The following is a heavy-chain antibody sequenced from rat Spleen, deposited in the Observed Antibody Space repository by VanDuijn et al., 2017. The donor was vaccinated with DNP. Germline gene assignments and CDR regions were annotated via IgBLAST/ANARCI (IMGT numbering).Heavy chain of an antibody. Sequence: EVQLQESGPGLVTPSQSLSLTCSVTGHSITNDYRWNWIRKLPGNKLEWMGYINSAGRNNYTPSLNSRISITRDTSKNQFFLQINSVTVEDTATYYCAIQLGVFDYWGQGVMGTVSS. CDR1: GHSITNDYR. D-gene: IGHD5-1*01. V-gene: IGHV3-3*01. CDR3: AIQLGVFDY. J-gene: IGHJ2*01. CDR2: INSAGRN.